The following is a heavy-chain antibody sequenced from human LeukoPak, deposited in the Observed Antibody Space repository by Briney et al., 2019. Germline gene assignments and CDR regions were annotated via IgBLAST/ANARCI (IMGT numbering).Heavy chain of an antibody. Sequence: SETLSLTCTVSGGSITSSTYHWGWIRQPPGKGLEWIGSIYYTGTTYYNPSLKSRVTISLDTSKNQFSLKLTSVTAADTAVYYCARHRGYYDSPNWFDPWGQGTLVTVSS. D-gene: IGHD3-22*01. CDR3: ARHRGYYDSPNWFDP. V-gene: IGHV4-39*07. CDR2: IYYTGTT. CDR1: GGSITSSTYH. J-gene: IGHJ5*02.